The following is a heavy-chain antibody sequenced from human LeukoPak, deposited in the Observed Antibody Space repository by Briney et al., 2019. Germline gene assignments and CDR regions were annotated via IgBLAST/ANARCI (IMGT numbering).Heavy chain of an antibody. CDR3: AKGRQYNWTPDALDI. Sequence: PGASLRLSCAAPGFTFSNFAMSWVRQAPGKGLEWVSVISGSGSNTYRADSVKGRFTISRDNSKNTLSLQMNSLRVEDTAVYYCAKGRQYNWTPDALDIWGQGTMVTVSS. CDR2: ISGSGSNT. J-gene: IGHJ3*02. CDR1: GFTFSNFA. D-gene: IGHD1-20*01. V-gene: IGHV3-23*01.